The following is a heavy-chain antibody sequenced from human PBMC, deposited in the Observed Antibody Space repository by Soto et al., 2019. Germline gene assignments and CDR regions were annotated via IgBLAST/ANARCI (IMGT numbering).Heavy chain of an antibody. CDR2: IYHSGST. J-gene: IGHJ4*02. CDR1: GGSISSGGYS. Sequence: SETLSLTCAVSGGSISSGGYSWSWIRQPPGKGLEWIGYIYHSGSTYYNPSLKGRVTISVDRSKNQFSLKLSSVTAADTAVYYCARGVEPYYFDYWGQGTLVTVSS. CDR3: ARGVEPYYFDY. V-gene: IGHV4-30-2*01. D-gene: IGHD2-15*01.